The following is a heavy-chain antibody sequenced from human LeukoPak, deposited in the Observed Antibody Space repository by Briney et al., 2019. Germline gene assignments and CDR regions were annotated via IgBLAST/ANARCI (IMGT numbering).Heavy chain of an antibody. CDR1: GFTFSSYG. D-gene: IGHD5-12*01. CDR3: AKDFSGVIVATTPAFGLIDY. Sequence: GRSLRLSCAASGFTFSSYGMHWVRQAPGKGLEWVAVISYDGSNKYYADSVKGRFTISRDNSKNTLYLQMNSLRAEDTAVYYCAKDFSGVIVATTPAFGLIDYWGQGTLVTVSS. J-gene: IGHJ4*02. CDR2: ISYDGSNK. V-gene: IGHV3-30*18.